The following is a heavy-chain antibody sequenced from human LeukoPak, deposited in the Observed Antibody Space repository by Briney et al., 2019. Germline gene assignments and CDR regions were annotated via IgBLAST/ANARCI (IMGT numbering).Heavy chain of an antibody. V-gene: IGHV3-30-3*01. CDR2: ISYDGSNK. D-gene: IGHD2-8*01. Sequence: GGSLRLSCAASGFTFSSYAMHWVRQAPGKGLEWVAVISYDGSNKYYADSVKGRLTISRDNSKNTMYLQMNSLRAEDTAVYYCVRVLLTSYYYGMDVWGQGTTVTVSS. CDR1: GFTFSSYA. J-gene: IGHJ6*02. CDR3: VRVLLTSYYYGMDV.